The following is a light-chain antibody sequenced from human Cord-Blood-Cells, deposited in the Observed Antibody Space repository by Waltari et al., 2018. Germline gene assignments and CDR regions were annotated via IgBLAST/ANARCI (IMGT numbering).Light chain of an antibody. CDR2: RNN. CDR1: SSNIGSNY. J-gene: IGLJ2*01. CDR3: AAWDDSLSGVV. V-gene: IGLV1-47*01. Sequence: QSVLTQPPSASGTPGQRVTISCSGSSSNIGSNYVYWYQQLPGTAPHLLIYRNNQRPSGVPDRFSGSKSGTSASLAISGLRSEDEADYYCAAWDDSLSGVVFGGGTKLTFL.